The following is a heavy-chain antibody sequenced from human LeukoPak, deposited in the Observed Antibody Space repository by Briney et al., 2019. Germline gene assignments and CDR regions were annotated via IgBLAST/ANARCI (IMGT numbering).Heavy chain of an antibody. CDR2: IQYDGTNK. D-gene: IGHD2-2*01. CDR1: GFTFSSYV. J-gene: IGHJ4*02. CDR3: AKMKYQLLSYFDY. V-gene: IGHV3-30*02. Sequence: GGSLRLSCASSGFTFSSYVMHWVRQAPGKGLEWVTFIQYDGTNKYYADSVKRRVTVSRDNSKNTLYLQMTSLRAQDTALYYCAKMKYQLLSYFDYWGQGTLVTVSS.